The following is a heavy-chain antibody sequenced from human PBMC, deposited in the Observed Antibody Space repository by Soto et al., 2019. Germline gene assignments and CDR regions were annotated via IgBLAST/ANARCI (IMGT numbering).Heavy chain of an antibody. Sequence: GIKRQPPGKGLEWIGSIYYSGSTYYNPSLKSRVTISVDTSKNQFSLKLSSVTAADTAVYYCARIMGVIHCFDPSGQRTLVTVYS. D-gene: IGHD3-16*01. V-gene: IGHV4-39*01. CDR3: ARIMGVIHCFDP. CDR2: IYYSGST. J-gene: IGHJ5*02.